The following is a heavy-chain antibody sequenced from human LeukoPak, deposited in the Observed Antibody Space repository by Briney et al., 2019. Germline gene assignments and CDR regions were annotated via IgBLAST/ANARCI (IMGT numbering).Heavy chain of an antibody. CDR3: ARDRASSSSFGDY. J-gene: IGHJ4*02. Sequence: ASVTVSCKASGYTFISYGISWVRQPAGQGLEWMGWISAYNGNTNYAQKLQGIVTMTTATSTSTAYMELRSVRSDDTAVDYCARDRASSSSFGDYWGQGTLVTVSS. V-gene: IGHV1-18*01. D-gene: IGHD6-6*01. CDR2: ISAYNGNT. CDR1: GYTFISYG.